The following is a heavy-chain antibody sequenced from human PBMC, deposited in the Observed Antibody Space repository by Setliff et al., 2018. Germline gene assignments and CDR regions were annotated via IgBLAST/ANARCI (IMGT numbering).Heavy chain of an antibody. CDR2: MHQSGRI. V-gene: IGHV4-39*07. CDR1: GGSISRSSYY. J-gene: IGHJ6*03. Sequence: PSETLSLTCTVSGGSISRSSYYWGWIRQPPGKGLEWIGDMHQSGRINFNPSLKSRVTMSADPSKNQFSLKVTSVTAADTAVYYCAREGPESDSSGYMDVWGQGTTVTV. D-gene: IGHD3-22*01. CDR3: AREGPESDSSGYMDV.